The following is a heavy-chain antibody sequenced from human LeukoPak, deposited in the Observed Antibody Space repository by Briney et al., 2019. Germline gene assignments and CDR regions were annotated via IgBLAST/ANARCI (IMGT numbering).Heavy chain of an antibody. J-gene: IGHJ4*02. CDR2: INHSGST. CDR3: ARIARGQSFWPNDY. CDR1: GGSFSGYY. V-gene: IGHV4-34*01. D-gene: IGHD3-3*01. Sequence: PSETLSLTCAVYGGSFSGYYWSWIRQPPGKGLEWIGEINHSGSTNYNPSLKSRVTISVDTSKNQFSLKLSSVTAADTAVYYCARIARGQSFWPNDYWGQGTLVTVSS.